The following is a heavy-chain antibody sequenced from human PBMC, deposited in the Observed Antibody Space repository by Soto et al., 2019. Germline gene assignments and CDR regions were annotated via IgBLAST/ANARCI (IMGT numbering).Heavy chain of an antibody. V-gene: IGHV3-74*01. CDR2: INSDGSST. J-gene: IGHJ3*02. Sequence: GGSLRLSCAASGFTFSSYWMHWVRQAPGKGLVWVSRINSDGSSTSYADSVKGRFTISRDNAKNTLYLQMNSLRAEDTAVYYCARVFYYDSSGYYYNAFDIWGQGTMVTVSS. CDR1: GFTFSSYW. D-gene: IGHD3-22*01. CDR3: ARVFYYDSSGYYYNAFDI.